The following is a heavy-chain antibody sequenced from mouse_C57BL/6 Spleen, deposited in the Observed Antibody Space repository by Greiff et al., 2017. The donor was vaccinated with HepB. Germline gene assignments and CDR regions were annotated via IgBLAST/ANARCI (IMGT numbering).Heavy chain of an antibody. CDR2: IYPGSGNT. Sequence: QVQLKQSGAELVRPGASVKLSCKASGHTFTDYYINWVKQRPGQGLEWIARIYPGSGNTYYNEKFKGKATLTAEKSSSTAYMQLSSLTSEDSAVYFCARGNDGAWFAYWGQGTLVTVSA. CDR1: GHTFTDYY. J-gene: IGHJ3*01. V-gene: IGHV1-76*01. D-gene: IGHD2-12*01. CDR3: ARGNDGAWFAY.